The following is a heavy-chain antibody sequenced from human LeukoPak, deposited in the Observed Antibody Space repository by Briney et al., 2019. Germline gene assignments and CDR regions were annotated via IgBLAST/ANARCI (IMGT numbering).Heavy chain of an antibody. Sequence: SVKVSCKASGGTFSSYAISWVRQAPGQGLEWMGGIIPIFGTANYAQKFQGRVTMTEDTSTDTAYMELSSLRSEDTAVYYCATAHSSGWSNWFDPWGQGTLVTVSS. J-gene: IGHJ5*02. D-gene: IGHD6-19*01. CDR2: IIPIFGTA. V-gene: IGHV1-69*06. CDR3: ATAHSSGWSNWFDP. CDR1: GGTFSSYA.